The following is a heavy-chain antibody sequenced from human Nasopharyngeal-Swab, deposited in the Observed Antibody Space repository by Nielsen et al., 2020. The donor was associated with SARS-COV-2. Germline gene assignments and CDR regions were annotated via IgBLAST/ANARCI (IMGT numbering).Heavy chain of an antibody. V-gene: IGHV3-11*01. CDR2: ITSSGSSV. CDR3: ARGISYYDILTGYYGRGAYYFDY. Sequence: GESLKISCVASKFIFSDYYMSWIRQAPGKGLEWVSYITSSGSSVYYADSVRGRFSISRDNAQNSLYLQMNSLRAEDTAVYYCARGISYYDILTGYYGRGAYYFDYWGQGTLVTVSS. CDR1: KFIFSDYY. D-gene: IGHD3-9*01. J-gene: IGHJ4*02.